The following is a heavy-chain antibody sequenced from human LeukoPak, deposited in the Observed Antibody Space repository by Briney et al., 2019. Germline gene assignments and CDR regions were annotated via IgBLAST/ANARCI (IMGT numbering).Heavy chain of an antibody. CDR2: ISSSGSTI. CDR1: GFTFNNYE. V-gene: IGHV3-48*03. J-gene: IGHJ6*04. CDR3: AKGNDFWEV. Sequence: GGSLRLSCAASGFTFNNYEMNWVRQAPGKGLEWVSYISSSGSTIYYADSVKGRFTISRDNSKNTLYLQMNSLRAEDTAVYCCAKGNDFWEVWGKGTTVTVSS. D-gene: IGHD3-3*01.